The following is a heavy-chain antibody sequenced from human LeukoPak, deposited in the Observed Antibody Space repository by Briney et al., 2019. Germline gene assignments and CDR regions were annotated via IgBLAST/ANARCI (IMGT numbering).Heavy chain of an antibody. V-gene: IGHV4-39*07. CDR2: MYYRGST. J-gene: IGHJ4*02. CDR1: GGSISSSSHY. Sequence: SETLSLTCTVSGGSISSSSHYWGWIRQPPGKGLEWIGSMYYRGSTYHNPSLKSRVTISVDTSKNQFSLKLSSVTAADTAVYYCARDLGQFETTGGFDYWGQGTLVTVSS. D-gene: IGHD1/OR15-1a*01. CDR3: ARDLGQFETTGGFDY.